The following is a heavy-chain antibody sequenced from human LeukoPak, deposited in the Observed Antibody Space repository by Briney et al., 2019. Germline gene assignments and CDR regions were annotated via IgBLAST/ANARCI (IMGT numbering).Heavy chain of an antibody. CDR1: GFTFSSYA. Sequence: GGSLRLSCAAFGFTFSSYAMNWVRQAPGKGLEWVSTISGSGGSTYYADSVKGRFTISRDNSKNTLYLQMNSLRAEDTAVYYCAKAGNVVVPAAIFYYYYYMDVWGKGTTVTVSS. J-gene: IGHJ6*03. V-gene: IGHV3-23*01. CDR2: ISGSGGST. CDR3: AKAGNVVVPAAIFYYYYYMDV. D-gene: IGHD2-2*01.